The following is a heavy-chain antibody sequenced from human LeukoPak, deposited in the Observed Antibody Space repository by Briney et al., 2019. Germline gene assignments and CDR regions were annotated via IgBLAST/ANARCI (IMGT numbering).Heavy chain of an antibody. J-gene: IGHJ4*02. D-gene: IGHD3-10*01. Sequence: SETPSLTCAVYGGPFGVYYWSWVRQPPGKGLEWIGEINHSGSTNYSPSLKSRVTISVDTSKNHFSLKLSSVTAADTAVYYCAGPGAGDLDYWGQGTLVTVSS. CDR1: GGPFGVYY. V-gene: IGHV4-34*01. CDR2: INHSGST. CDR3: AGPGAGDLDY.